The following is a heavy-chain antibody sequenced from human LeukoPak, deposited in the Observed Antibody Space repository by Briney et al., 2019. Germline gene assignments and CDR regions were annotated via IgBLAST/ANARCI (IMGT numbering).Heavy chain of an antibody. D-gene: IGHD6-13*01. V-gene: IGHV3-30*04. CDR2: ISYDGINK. CDR3: VKDTSRTAAGTTWGSLDY. Sequence: GSSLRLSCAASGLIFRDFAMLWVRQAPDKGLEWVTVISYDGINKYYADSVKSRFTISRDNSMNTLYLQMNSLRPEDTAIYYCVKDTSRTAAGTTWGSLDYWGQGTLVTVS. J-gene: IGHJ4*02. CDR1: GLIFRDFA.